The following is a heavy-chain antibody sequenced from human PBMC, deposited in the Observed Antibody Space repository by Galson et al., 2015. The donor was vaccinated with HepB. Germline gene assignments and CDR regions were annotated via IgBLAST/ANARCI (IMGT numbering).Heavy chain of an antibody. V-gene: IGHV1-2*02. D-gene: IGHD2-8*01. CDR3: ASLGYCTNGVCFTGLYYYYMDV. Sequence: SVKVSCKASGYTFTGYYMHWVRQAPGQGLEWMGWINPNSGGTNYAQKFQGRVTMTRDTSISTAYMELSRLRSDDTAVYYCASLGYCTNGVCFTGLYYYYMDVWGKGTTVTVSS. CDR2: INPNSGGT. J-gene: IGHJ6*03. CDR1: GYTFTGYY.